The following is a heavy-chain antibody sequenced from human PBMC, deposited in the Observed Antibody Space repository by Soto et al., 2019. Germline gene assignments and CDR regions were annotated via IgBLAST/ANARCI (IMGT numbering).Heavy chain of an antibody. D-gene: IGHD2-2*01. CDR2: IDWDDDK. Sequence: SGPTLVKPTQTLTLTCTFSGSSLSTSGMCVSWIRQPPGKALEWLARIDWDDDKYYSTSLKTRLTISKDTSKNQVVLTMTNMDPVDTATYYCARILITGAAAIPFDPWGQGTLVTVSS. J-gene: IGHJ5*02. CDR1: GSSLSTSGMC. CDR3: ARILITGAAAIPFDP. V-gene: IGHV2-70*11.